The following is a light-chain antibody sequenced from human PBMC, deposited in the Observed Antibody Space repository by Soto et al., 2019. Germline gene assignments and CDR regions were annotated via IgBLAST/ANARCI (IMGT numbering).Light chain of an antibody. CDR3: QLYGSSSTWT. Sequence: EIVLTQSPGTLSLSPGERATLSCRASQSVSSTYLAWYQHKPGQPPTLLIYGASSRVTGIPDRFSGSGSGTDFTLTISRLEPEDFAVYYCQLYGSSSTWTFGPGTKVEIK. J-gene: IGKJ1*01. CDR1: QSVSSTY. V-gene: IGKV3-20*01. CDR2: GAS.